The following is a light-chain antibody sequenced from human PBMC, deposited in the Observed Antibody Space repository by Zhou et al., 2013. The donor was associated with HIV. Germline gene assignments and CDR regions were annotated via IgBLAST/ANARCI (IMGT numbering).Light chain of an antibody. CDR2: AAS. V-gene: IGKV1-39*01. J-gene: IGKJ2*01. CDR1: QIIGTY. CDR3: RQSYTIPYT. Sequence: DVQMTQSPSSLSASVGDRVTITCRASQIIGTYLNWYQQKPGKAPKLLIYAASSLQSGVPSRFSGSGSGTDFTLTISSLQPEDFATYYCRQSYTIPYTFGQGTKLEIK.